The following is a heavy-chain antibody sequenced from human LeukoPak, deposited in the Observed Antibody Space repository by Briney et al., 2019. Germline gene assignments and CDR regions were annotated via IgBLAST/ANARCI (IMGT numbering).Heavy chain of an antibody. D-gene: IGHD6-13*01. Sequence: SETLSLTCTVSGGFVSSSRYYWGWIRQPSGKGLEWIGSIYYSGTTHYNPSLKSRITMSVDTSKNQFSLKLNSVTAADTAVYYCARHGGAAAAIDYWGQGTLVTVSS. CDR1: GGFVSSSRYY. CDR3: ARHGGAAAAIDY. CDR2: IYYSGTT. V-gene: IGHV4-39*01. J-gene: IGHJ4*02.